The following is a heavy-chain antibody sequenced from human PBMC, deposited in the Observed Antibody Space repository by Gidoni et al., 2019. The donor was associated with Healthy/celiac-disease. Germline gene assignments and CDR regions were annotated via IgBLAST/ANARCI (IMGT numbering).Heavy chain of an antibody. Sequence: QVQLQESGPGLVKPSGTLSLTCAVPGGSISSSNWWSWVRQPPGKGLEWIGEIYHSGSTNYNPSLKSRVTISVDKSKNQFSLKLGSVTAADTAVYYCAREGLYSSGWDDAFDIWGQGTMVTVSS. CDR1: GGSISSSNW. CDR2: IYHSGST. CDR3: AREGLYSSGWDDAFDI. V-gene: IGHV4-4*02. D-gene: IGHD6-19*01. J-gene: IGHJ3*02.